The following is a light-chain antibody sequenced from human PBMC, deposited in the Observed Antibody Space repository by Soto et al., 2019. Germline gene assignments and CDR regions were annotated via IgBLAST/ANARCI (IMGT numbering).Light chain of an antibody. CDR1: QSVSNY. J-gene: IGKJ3*01. Sequence: EIVLTQSPATLSLSPGERATLSCRASQSVSNYLAWYQQKPGQAPRLLIYDAATRATGIPARFSGSGSGTDFTLTISSLEPEDFAVYYCQQRNNWPSFTFGPGTKVEIK. CDR2: DAA. V-gene: IGKV3-11*01. CDR3: QQRNNWPSFT.